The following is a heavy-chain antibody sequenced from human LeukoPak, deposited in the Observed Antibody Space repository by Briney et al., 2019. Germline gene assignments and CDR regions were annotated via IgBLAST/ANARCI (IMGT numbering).Heavy chain of an antibody. CDR3: AKEFNRGLPDY. J-gene: IGHJ4*02. D-gene: IGHD2-21*01. V-gene: IGHV3-30*18. CDR2: ISYDGSNE. CDR1: GFTFSTYG. Sequence: GGSLRLSCAASGFTFSTYGMYWVRQARGKGLEWVAVISYDGSNEYYADSVKGRFTISRDNSKNTLYLQMSSLRAEDTAVYYCAKEFNRGLPDYWGQGTLVTVPS.